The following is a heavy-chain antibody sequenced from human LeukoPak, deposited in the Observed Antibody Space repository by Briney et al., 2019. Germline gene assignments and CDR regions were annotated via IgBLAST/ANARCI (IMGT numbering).Heavy chain of an antibody. Sequence: ASVKVSCKASGYTFTDYYMHWVRQAPGQGLEWMGWINPNSGGTNYAQKFQGRVTMTRDTSISTAYMELSRLRSDDTAVYYCARVGYCSSTSCYDWFDPWGQGTLVTVSS. V-gene: IGHV1-2*02. CDR3: ARVGYCSSTSCYDWFDP. CDR1: GYTFTDYY. D-gene: IGHD2-2*01. CDR2: INPNSGGT. J-gene: IGHJ5*02.